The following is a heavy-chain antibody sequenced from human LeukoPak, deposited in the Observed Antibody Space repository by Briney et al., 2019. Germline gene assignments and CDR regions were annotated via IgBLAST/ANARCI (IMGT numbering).Heavy chain of an antibody. CDR2: INPNSGGT. Sequence: ASVKVSCKASGYTFTGYYMHWVRQAPGQGLEWMGWINPNSGGTNYAQKFQGRVTMTRDTSISTAYMELSRLRSDDTAVYYCARDEGYSSSWYESYYYYMDVWGKGTTVTVS. CDR3: ARDEGYSSSWYESYYYYMDV. V-gene: IGHV1-2*02. D-gene: IGHD6-13*01. CDR1: GYTFTGYY. J-gene: IGHJ6*03.